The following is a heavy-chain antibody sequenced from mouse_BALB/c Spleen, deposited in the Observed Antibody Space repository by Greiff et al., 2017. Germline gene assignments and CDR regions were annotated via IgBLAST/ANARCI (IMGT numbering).Heavy chain of an antibody. CDR3: ARHSLYDGFY. CDR1: GFTFSSYA. D-gene: IGHD2-3*01. J-gene: IGHJ2*01. Sequence: EVKLQESGGGLVKPGGSLKLSCVASGFTFSSYAMSWVRQTPEKRLEWVATISSGGSYTYYPDSVKGRFTISRDNAKNTLYLQMSSLRSEDTAMYYCARHSLYDGFYWGQGTTLTVSS. V-gene: IGHV5-9-3*01. CDR2: ISSGGSYT.